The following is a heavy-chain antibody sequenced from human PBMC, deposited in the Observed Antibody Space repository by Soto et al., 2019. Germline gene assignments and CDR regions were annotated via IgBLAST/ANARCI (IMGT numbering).Heavy chain of an antibody. CDR3: AKAGDAGAYYFDS. D-gene: IGHD3-10*01. J-gene: IGHJ4*02. V-gene: IGHV3-30*18. CDR2: ISYDGSNK. Sequence: QVQLVESGGGVVQPGRSLRLSCAASGFTFSNYGMHWVRQTPGKGLEWVALISYDGSNKYYADSVKGRFTISRDNSENTLCLQMNSLRSEDTAVYYCAKAGDAGAYYFDSWGQGTLVTVSS. CDR1: GFTFSNYG.